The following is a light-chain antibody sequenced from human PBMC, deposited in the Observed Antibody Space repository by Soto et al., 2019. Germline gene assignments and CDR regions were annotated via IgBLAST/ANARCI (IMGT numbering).Light chain of an antibody. V-gene: IGKV1-12*01. Sequence: DIQMTQSPSSVSASIGARVTISWRASQSIYKWVVWYQQKPGKAPKLLIYAASSLQSGVPPRFIGSGYGTDFTLTISSLQPEYFATYYCQQADSFPLSFGGGPKVEL. CDR3: QQADSFPLS. CDR2: AAS. J-gene: IGKJ4*01. CDR1: QSIYKW.